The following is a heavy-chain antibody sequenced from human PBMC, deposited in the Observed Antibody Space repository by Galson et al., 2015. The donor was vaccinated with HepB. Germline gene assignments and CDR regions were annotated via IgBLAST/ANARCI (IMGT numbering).Heavy chain of an antibody. Sequence: TVSGGSVTLDYWNWFRQSPGQGLKWLGYISNSGYTRYNPSLKSRVTISIDTSKTQFSLKLRSVTPADTAVYYCARDSRRVTAFDAFDLWGQGTMVTVSS. D-gene: IGHD2-21*02. CDR3: ARDSRRVTAFDAFDL. J-gene: IGHJ3*01. V-gene: IGHV4-59*02. CDR1: GGSVTLDY. CDR2: ISNSGYT.